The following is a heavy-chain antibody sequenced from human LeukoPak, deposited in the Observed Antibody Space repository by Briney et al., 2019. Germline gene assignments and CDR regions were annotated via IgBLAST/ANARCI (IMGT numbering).Heavy chain of an antibody. CDR1: GYTLTELS. Sequence: ASVKVSCKVSGYTLTELSMHWVRQAPGKGLEWMGGLDPEDGETIYAQKFQGRVTITRNTFISTAYMELSSLRSEDTAVYYCARGWQGSSSSGFDYWGQGTLVTVSS. CDR2: LDPEDGET. CDR3: ARGWQGSSSSGFDY. J-gene: IGHJ4*02. V-gene: IGHV1-24*01. D-gene: IGHD6-6*01.